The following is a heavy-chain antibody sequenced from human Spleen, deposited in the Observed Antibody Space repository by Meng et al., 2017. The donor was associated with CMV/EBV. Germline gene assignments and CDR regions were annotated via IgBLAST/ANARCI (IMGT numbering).Heavy chain of an antibody. CDR2: IKPNSGGT. J-gene: IGHJ6*02. CDR1: GYTFTGYH. V-gene: IGHV1-2*02. CDR3: ARDIADTSMGIWGMDV. D-gene: IGHD5-18*01. Sequence: ASVKVSCKASGYTFTGYHMHWLRQAPGQVLEWMGWIKPNSGGTDYAQKFQGRVTMTRDTSISAAYMELSRLRSDDTAVYYCARDIADTSMGIWGMDVWGQGTTVTVSS.